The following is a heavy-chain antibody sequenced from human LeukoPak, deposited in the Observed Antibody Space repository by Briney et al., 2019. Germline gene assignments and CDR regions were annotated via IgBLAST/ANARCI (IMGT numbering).Heavy chain of an antibody. V-gene: IGHV3-23*01. Sequence: GGSLRLSCAASGFTFSTYTLTWVRQAPGKGPEWVSAINTGGGTNYPGSVKGRFTVSRDNSKNALYLQMNSLRAEDTAVYYCAKEPREYCSSTSCPNWIDPWGQGTLVTVSS. CDR2: INTGGGT. J-gene: IGHJ5*02. D-gene: IGHD2-2*01. CDR3: AKEPREYCSSTSCPNWIDP. CDR1: GFTFSTYT.